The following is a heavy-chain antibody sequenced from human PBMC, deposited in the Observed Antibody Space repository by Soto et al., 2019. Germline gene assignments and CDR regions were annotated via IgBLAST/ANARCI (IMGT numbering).Heavy chain of an antibody. CDR1: GLTFTDAW. CDR2: IKSKAAGGTA. D-gene: IGHD6-13*01. CDR3: SSGMAAGTY. Sequence: EMHLVESGGGLVTPGGSLRLSCAVTGLTFTDAWMNWMRQAPGKGPEWVGRIKSKAAGGTADYAAAVKDRFTMSRDDSKNMLYLQMNSLKSADTAVYYCSSGMAAGTYWGQGTLVTVSS. J-gene: IGHJ4*02. V-gene: IGHV3-15*07.